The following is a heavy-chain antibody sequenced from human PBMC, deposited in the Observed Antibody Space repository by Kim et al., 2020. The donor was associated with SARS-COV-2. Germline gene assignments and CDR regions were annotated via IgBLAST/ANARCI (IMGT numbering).Heavy chain of an antibody. CDR2: ISSSSSYI. V-gene: IGHV3-21*01. CDR3: ARELSDLPLEYSSSSPSGY. D-gene: IGHD6-6*01. CDR1: GFTFSSYS. J-gene: IGHJ4*02. Sequence: GGSLRLSCAASGFTFSSYSMNWVRQAPGKGPEWVSSISSSSSYIYYADSVKGRFTISRDNAKNSLYLQMNSLRAEDTAVYYCARELSDLPLEYSSSSPSGYWGQGTLVTVSS.